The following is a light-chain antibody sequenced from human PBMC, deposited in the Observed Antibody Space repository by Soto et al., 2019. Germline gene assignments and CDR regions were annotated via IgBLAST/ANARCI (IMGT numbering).Light chain of an antibody. V-gene: IGKV3-15*01. CDR2: GAS. J-gene: IGKJ1*01. CDR1: QSVSSN. CDR3: QQYNNWHRT. Sequence: EIVMTQSPDTLSVSPGERATLSCRASQSVSSNLSLYQQNPCQAPRRLIYGASTRGTGIPARFSGSGSGTEFTLTISRLQSEDFEVYYCQQYNNWHRTFGQGTKVEIK.